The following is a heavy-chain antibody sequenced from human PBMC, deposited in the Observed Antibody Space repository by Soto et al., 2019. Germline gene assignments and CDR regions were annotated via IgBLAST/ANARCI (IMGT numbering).Heavy chain of an antibody. CDR1: GGSFSGYY. D-gene: IGHD3-10*01. J-gene: IGHJ4*02. V-gene: IGHV4-34*01. Sequence: PSETLSLTYPVYGGSFSGYYWSWIRQPPGKGLEWIGEINHSGSTNYNPSLKSRVTISVDTSKNQFSLKLSSVTAADTAVYYCAGGLSYGSGSYDYWGQGTLVTVSS. CDR3: AGGLSYGSGSYDY. CDR2: INHSGST.